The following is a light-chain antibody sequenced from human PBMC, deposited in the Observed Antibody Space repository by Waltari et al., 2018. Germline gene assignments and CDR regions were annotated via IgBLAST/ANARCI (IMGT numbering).Light chain of an antibody. CDR1: ESINTW. V-gene: IGKV1-5*03. Sequence: DIQMTQSPSTLSASVGDRVPITCRATESINTWLAWYQQKPGKAPKLLIYKAFNLESGVPSRFSGSGSGTEFTLSISSLQPDDFATYYCQQYKRPPWTFGQGTKVDI. CDR2: KAF. J-gene: IGKJ1*01. CDR3: QQYKRPPWT.